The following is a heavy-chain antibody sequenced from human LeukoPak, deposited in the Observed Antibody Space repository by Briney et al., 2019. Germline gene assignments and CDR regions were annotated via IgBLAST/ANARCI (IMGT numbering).Heavy chain of an antibody. J-gene: IGHJ2*01. V-gene: IGHV3-33*08. CDR2: IWYDGSNK. CDR3: ARELISTTWRGNRSYFDL. CDR1: GFTFSSHW. Sequence: GGSLRLSCAASGFTFSSHWMHWVRQAPGKGLEWVAVIWYDGSNKYYADSVKGRFTISRDNSKNTLYLQMNSLRAEDTAVYYCARELISTTWRGNRSYFDLWGRGTLVTVSS. D-gene: IGHD1-1*01.